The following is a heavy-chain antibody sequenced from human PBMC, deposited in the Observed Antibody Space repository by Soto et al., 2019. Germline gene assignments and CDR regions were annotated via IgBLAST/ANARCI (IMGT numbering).Heavy chain of an antibody. V-gene: IGHV4-31*03. CDR1: GGSISSGGYY. J-gene: IGHJ4*02. Sequence: QVQLQESGPGLVKPSQTLSLTCTVSGGSISSGGYYWSWIRQHPGKGLEWIGYIYYSGSTYYNPYLKSRVTISVDTSKTQFSLKLSSVTAADTAVYYCARSDTAMVHFDYWGQGTLVTVSS. CDR2: IYYSGST. CDR3: ARSDTAMVHFDY. D-gene: IGHD5-18*01.